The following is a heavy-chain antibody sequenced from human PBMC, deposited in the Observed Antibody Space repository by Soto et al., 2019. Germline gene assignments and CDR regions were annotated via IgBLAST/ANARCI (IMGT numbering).Heavy chain of an antibody. V-gene: IGHV1-2*04. J-gene: IGHJ4*02. CDR3: ARSERADYYDCSGYYGAFDY. D-gene: IGHD3-22*01. CDR2: INPNSGGT. Sequence: QVRLVQSGAEVKKPGASVKVSCKASGYTFTGYYMHWVRQAPGQGLEWMGWINPNSGGTNYAQKFQGWVTMTRDTSISTAYMELSRLRSDDTAVYYCARSERADYYDCSGYYGAFDYWGQGTLVTVSS. CDR1: GYTFTGYY.